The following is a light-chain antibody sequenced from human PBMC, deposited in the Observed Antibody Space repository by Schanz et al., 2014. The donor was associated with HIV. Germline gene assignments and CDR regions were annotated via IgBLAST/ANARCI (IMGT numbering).Light chain of an antibody. V-gene: IGLV2-14*03. Sequence: QSALTQPASVSGSPGQSITISCTGTSSDVGGYNYVSWYQQHPGKAPKLMIYDVNNRPSGVPDRFSGSTSGNTAFLTVSGLQAEDEADYYCSSCTTSNTLVFGGGTKLTVL. CDR1: SSDVGGYNY. J-gene: IGLJ3*02. CDR2: DVN. CDR3: SSCTTSNTLV.